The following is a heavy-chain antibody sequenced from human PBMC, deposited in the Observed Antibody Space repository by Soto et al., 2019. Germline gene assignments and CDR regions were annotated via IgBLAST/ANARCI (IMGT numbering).Heavy chain of an antibody. CDR2: INAGNGNT. J-gene: IGHJ6*02. D-gene: IGHD6-6*01. CDR1: GYTFTSYA. Sequence: ASVKVSCKASGYTFTSYAMHWVRQAPGQRLEWMGWINAGNGNTKYSQKFQGRVTITRDTSASTAYMELSSLRSEDTAVYYCARTGASSSSSGLYYYYGMDVWGQGTTVTV. CDR3: ARTGASSSSSGLYYYYGMDV. V-gene: IGHV1-3*01.